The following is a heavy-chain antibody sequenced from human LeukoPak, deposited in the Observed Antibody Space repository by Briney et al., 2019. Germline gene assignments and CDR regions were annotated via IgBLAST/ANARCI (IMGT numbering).Heavy chain of an antibody. J-gene: IGHJ4*02. CDR3: ARNFEAVAGYFDY. Sequence: GGSLRLSCAASGFTFSDYYMSWIRQAPGKGLEWVSYISSSSSYTNYADSVKGRFTISRDNGKNSLYLQMNSLRAEDTAVYYCARNFEAVAGYFDYWGQGTLVTVSS. CDR1: GFTFSDYY. V-gene: IGHV3-11*06. CDR2: ISSSSSYT. D-gene: IGHD6-19*01.